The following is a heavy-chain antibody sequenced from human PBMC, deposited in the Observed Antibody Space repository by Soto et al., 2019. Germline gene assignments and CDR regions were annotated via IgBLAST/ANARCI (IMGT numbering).Heavy chain of an antibody. V-gene: IGHV2-5*02. Sequence: QITLKESGPTLVKPTQTLTLTCSFSGFSLSTRGEGVGWIRQPPGKALEWLALMFWDDDKWYSPSLRSRLTITEENSKNQVVLTMTNMDPVDTATYHCAHRSRGYAYYFDQRGQGTLVTVSS. CDR2: MFWDDDK. CDR1: GFSLSTRGEG. J-gene: IGHJ4*02. D-gene: IGHD5-12*01. CDR3: AHRSRGYAYYFDQ.